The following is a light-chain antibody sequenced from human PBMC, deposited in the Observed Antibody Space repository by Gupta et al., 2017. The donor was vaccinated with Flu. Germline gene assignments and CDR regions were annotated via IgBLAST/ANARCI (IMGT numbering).Light chain of an antibody. V-gene: IGKV4-1*01. CDR3: QQVYSRLVT. CDR2: WAS. J-gene: IGKJ2*01. Sequence: LCVRRAVSCKSSQSGVYRYQDRNDLAWYQQKPGQPPKLLIYWASTREAGVPDRFSGSGSGTDFSLSISSRQADDVAVYFCQQVYSRLVTFGQGTKVEI. CDR1: QSGVYRYQDRND.